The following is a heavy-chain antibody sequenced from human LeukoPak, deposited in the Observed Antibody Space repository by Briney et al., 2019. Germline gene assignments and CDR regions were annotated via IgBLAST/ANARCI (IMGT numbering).Heavy chain of an antibody. CDR3: AKAVTSSGSYYLNYFDY. CDR1: GFTFSSYA. Sequence: PGGSLRLSCAASGFTFSSYAMSWVRQAPGKGPEWVLAISGSGGSTYYADSVKGRFTISRDNSKNTLYLQMNSLRAEDTAVYYCAKAVTSSGSYYLNYFDYWGQGTLVTVSS. D-gene: IGHD3-10*01. CDR2: ISGSGGST. J-gene: IGHJ4*02. V-gene: IGHV3-23*01.